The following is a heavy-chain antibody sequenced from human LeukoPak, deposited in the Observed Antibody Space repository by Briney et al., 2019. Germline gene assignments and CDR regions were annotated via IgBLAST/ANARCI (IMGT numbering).Heavy chain of an antibody. CDR2: IWYDGSNK. Sequence: PGRSLRLSCAASGFTFSSYGMHWVRQAPGKGLEWVAVIWYDGSNKYYADSVKGRFTISRDNSKNTLYLQMNSLRAEDTAVYYCARDFLRGYSYGSGYYYGMDVWGQGTTVTVSS. CDR1: GFTFSSYG. V-gene: IGHV3-33*01. J-gene: IGHJ6*02. CDR3: ARDFLRGYSYGSGYYYGMDV. D-gene: IGHD5-18*01.